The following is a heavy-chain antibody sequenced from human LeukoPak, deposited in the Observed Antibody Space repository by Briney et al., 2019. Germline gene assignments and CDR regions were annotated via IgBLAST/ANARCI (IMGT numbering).Heavy chain of an antibody. V-gene: IGHV1-46*01. J-gene: IGHJ4*02. CDR2: INPSGGSA. CDR1: GDTFTGFY. Sequence: ASVKVSCKASGDTFTGFYMHWVRQAPGQGLEWVGIINPSGGSASYAQKFQGRVTMTRDTSTSTVYMELSSLRSEDTAVYYCARGDYGDYWGQGTLVTVSS. CDR3: ARGDYGDY.